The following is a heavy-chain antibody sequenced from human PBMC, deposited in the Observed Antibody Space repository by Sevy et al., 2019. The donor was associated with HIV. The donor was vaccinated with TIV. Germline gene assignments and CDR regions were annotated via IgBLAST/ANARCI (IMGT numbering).Heavy chain of an antibody. CDR2: MSYSGSS. CDR3: ERDDPGGRVGTSFGMDV. D-gene: IGHD1-26*01. V-gene: IGHV4-61*03. CDR1: GGSVSSGSYY. J-gene: IGHJ6*02. Sequence: SETLSLTCTVSGGSVSSGSYYWSWIRQPPGKGLEWIGHMSYSGSSSNNPSFKSRVTISVDSSNNHFSLKLRSVTAADTAVYYCERDDPGGRVGTSFGMDVWGQGTTVTVSS.